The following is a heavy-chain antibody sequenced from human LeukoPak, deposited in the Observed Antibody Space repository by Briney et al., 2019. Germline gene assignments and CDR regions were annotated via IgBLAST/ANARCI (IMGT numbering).Heavy chain of an antibody. D-gene: IGHD2-2*01. CDR2: VSGSGGST. CDR1: GFIFSTSW. Sequence: PGGSLRLSCTASGFIFSTSWMTWVRQAPGKGLAWVSAVSGSGGSTYYADAVRGWFIITRDNSKNTLYLQMNSLRAEDTAVYYCAKDASTGTFYFDYWGQGTLVTVSS. J-gene: IGHJ4*02. CDR3: AKDASTGTFYFDY. V-gene: IGHV3-23*01.